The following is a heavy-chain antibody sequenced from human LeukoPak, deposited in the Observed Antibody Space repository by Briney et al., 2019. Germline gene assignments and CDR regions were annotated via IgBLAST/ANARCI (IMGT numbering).Heavy chain of an antibody. CDR2: INHSGST. Sequence: PSETLSLTCAVYGGSFCGYYWSWIRQPPGKGLEWIGEINHSGSTNYNPSLKSRVTISVDTSKNQFSLKLSSVTAADTAVYYCARGYRQFDYWGQGTLVTVSS. J-gene: IGHJ4*02. V-gene: IGHV4-34*01. CDR1: GGSFCGYY. D-gene: IGHD3-16*02. CDR3: ARGYRQFDY.